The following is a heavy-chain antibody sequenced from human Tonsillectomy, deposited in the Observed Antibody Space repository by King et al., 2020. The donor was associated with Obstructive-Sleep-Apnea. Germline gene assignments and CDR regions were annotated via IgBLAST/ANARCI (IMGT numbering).Heavy chain of an antibody. V-gene: IGHV4-31*03. CDR1: GGSISSGDYY. CDR2: ISYSVNT. J-gene: IGHJ5*02. D-gene: IGHD3-10*01. Sequence: QLQESGPGLVKPSQTLSLTCTVSGGSISSGDYYLSWIRQHPGKGLEWIGYISYSVNTYYKPSPKIRITKSVDTAKTQFSLKVSSVTAADTAVYYCARDPGITMVRGVILPTYYNWFDPWGQGTLVTVSS. CDR3: ARDPGITMVRGVILPTYYNWFDP.